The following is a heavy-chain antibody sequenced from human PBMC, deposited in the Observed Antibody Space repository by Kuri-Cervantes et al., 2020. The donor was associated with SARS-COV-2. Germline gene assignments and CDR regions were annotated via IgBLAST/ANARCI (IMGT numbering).Heavy chain of an antibody. J-gene: IGHJ6*02. CDR2: ISAYNGNT. V-gene: IGHV1-18*01. Sequence: ASVKVSCKASGYTFTSYGNSWVRPAPGQGLEWMGWISAYNGNTNYAQKLQGRVTMTTDTSTSTAYMELRSLRSDDTAVYYCAREGYYDSSGYFGDYVRMDVWGQGTTVTVSS. D-gene: IGHD3-22*01. CDR3: AREGYYDSSGYFGDYVRMDV. CDR1: GYTFTSYG.